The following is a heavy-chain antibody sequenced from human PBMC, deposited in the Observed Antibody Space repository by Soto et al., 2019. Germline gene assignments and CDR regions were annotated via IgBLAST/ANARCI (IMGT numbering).Heavy chain of an antibody. Sequence: EVQLVESGGGLVQPGGSLRLSCAVSGITFSPYWMNWVRQTPGKGLEWVAIIDQDGTEKIYVDSVKGRFTISRDNAKNSLYLQRNSLRVEDTAVYYCVGGGGWLPDYWVQGTLVTVSS. J-gene: IGHJ4*02. CDR1: GITFSPYW. V-gene: IGHV3-7*05. CDR2: IDQDGTEK. CDR3: VGGGGWLPDY. D-gene: IGHD6-19*01.